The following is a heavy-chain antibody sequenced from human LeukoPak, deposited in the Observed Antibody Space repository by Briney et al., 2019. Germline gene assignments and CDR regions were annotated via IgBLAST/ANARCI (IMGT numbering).Heavy chain of an antibody. V-gene: IGHV4-39*07. Sequence: PSETLSLTCTVSGGSISSSSYYWGWIRQPPGKGLEWIGSIYYSGSTYYNPSLKSRVTISVDTSKNQFSLKLSSVTAADTAVYYCARVGGYCTNGVCWGRYYYYYMDVWGKGTTVTVSS. J-gene: IGHJ6*03. CDR1: GGSISSSSYY. CDR3: ARVGGYCTNGVCWGRYYYYYMDV. D-gene: IGHD2-8*01. CDR2: IYYSGST.